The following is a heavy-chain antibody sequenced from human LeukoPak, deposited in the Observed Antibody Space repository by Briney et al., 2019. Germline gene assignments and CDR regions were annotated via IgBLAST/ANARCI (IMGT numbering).Heavy chain of an antibody. D-gene: IGHD6-13*01. J-gene: IGHJ4*02. CDR3: ARGIAATDVF. CDR2: INPNSGDP. CDR1: GYTFTGYF. V-gene: IGHV1-2*06. Sequence: ASVKVSCKASGYTFTGYFMHWVRQAPGQGLEWMGRINPNSGDPNYAQKFQGRVTMTWDTSISTAYMELSSLRSNDTAVYYCARGIAATDVFWGQGTLVTVSS.